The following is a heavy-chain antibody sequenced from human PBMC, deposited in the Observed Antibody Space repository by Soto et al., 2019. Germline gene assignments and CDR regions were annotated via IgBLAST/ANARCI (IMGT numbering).Heavy chain of an antibody. CDR1: GFTFGDYD. CDR3: TRHFSGSGG. Sequence: GGSLRLSCTTSGFTFGDYDMSWFRQAPGKGLEWVGFITSKASGGTTEYAASVKGRLTLSRDDSKSIAYLQMNSLKTEDTAVYFCTRHFSGSGGWGQGTLVTVSS. D-gene: IGHD2-15*01. J-gene: IGHJ4*02. CDR2: ITSKASGGTT. V-gene: IGHV3-49*03.